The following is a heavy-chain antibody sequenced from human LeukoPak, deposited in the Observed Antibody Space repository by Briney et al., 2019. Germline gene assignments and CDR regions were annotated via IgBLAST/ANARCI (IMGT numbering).Heavy chain of an antibody. CDR1: GFTFSIYA. D-gene: IGHD6-6*01. V-gene: IGHV3-23*01. J-gene: IGHJ4*02. CDR2: ISADGYST. Sequence: QTGGSLRLSCAASGFTFSIYAMSWVRQAPGKGLDWVSTISADGYSTYYADSVKGRFTISRDNSKNTLSLQMNSLRAEDTAVYYCAKSFGALYSNSRLFDYWAQGTLVTVSS. CDR3: AKSFGALYSNSRLFDY.